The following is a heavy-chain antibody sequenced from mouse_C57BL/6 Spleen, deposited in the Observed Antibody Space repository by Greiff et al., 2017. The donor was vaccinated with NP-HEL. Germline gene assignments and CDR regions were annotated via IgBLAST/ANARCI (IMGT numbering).Heavy chain of an antibody. CDR3: ARGWLYEGAFDY. D-gene: IGHD3-3*01. J-gene: IGHJ2*01. CDR1: GYTFTSYW. Sequence: QVQLQQPGAELVKPGASVKLSCKASGYTFTSYWMHWVKQRPGQGLEWIGMIHPNSGSTNYNEKFKSKATLTVDKSSSTAYMQLSSLTSEDSAVYYCARGWLYEGAFDYWGQGTTLTVSS. V-gene: IGHV1-64*01. CDR2: IHPNSGST.